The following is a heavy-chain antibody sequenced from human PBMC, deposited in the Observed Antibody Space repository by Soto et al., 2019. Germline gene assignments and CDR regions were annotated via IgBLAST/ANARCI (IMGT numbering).Heavy chain of an antibody. V-gene: IGHV4-30-4*01. CDR2: IYYSGST. CDR3: ARAIVVTIGGMDV. J-gene: IGHJ6*02. CDR1: GGPIISADYY. Sequence: SETLSLTCTVSGGPIISADYYWSWVRQPPGKGLEWIGYIYYSGSTFVNPSLKSRVTISKDMSRNEFSLRLNSVTAADTAVYYCARAIVVTIGGMDVWGQGTTVT. D-gene: IGHD5-12*01.